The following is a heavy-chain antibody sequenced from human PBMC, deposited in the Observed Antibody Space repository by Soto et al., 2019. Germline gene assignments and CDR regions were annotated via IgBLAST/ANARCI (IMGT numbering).Heavy chain of an antibody. CDR2: ISGSGGST. CDR3: AKDRAPGAFDI. J-gene: IGHJ3*02. V-gene: IGHV3-23*01. D-gene: IGHD3-10*01. CDR1: GFTFSSYA. Sequence: EVQLLESGGGLVQPGGSLRLSCAASGFTFSSYAMSWVRQAPGKGLEWVAAISGSGGSTYYADSVKGRFTISRDNSKNSLYMQMNSLRAEDTSVYYCAKDRAPGAFDIWGQGTMVTVSS.